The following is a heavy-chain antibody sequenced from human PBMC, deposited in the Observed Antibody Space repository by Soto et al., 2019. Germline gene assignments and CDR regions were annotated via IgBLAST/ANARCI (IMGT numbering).Heavy chain of an antibody. CDR2: MNPNSGNT. CDR1: GYTFTSYD. CDR3: VVGFWSGYWYYMDI. V-gene: IGHV1-8*01. D-gene: IGHD3-3*01. Sequence: GASVKVSCKPSGYTFTSYDINWVRQATGQGLEWMGWMNPNSGNTGYAQKFQGRVTMTRNTSISTAYMELGSLRSEDTAVYYCVVGFWSGYWYYMDIWGKGTTVTVSS. J-gene: IGHJ6*03.